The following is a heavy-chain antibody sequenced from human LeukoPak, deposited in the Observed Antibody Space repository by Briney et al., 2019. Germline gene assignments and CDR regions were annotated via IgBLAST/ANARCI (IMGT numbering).Heavy chain of an antibody. CDR1: GFTVSSNY. J-gene: IGHJ4*02. V-gene: IGHV3-53*01. CDR3: ARDHYYDSSGLYYFDY. Sequence: GGSLRLSCAASGFTVSSNYMSWVRQAPGKGLEWVSVIYSGGSTYYADSVKGRFTIPRDNSKNTLYLQMNSLRAEDTAVYYCARDHYYDSSGLYYFDYWGQGTLVIVSS. D-gene: IGHD3-22*01. CDR2: IYSGGST.